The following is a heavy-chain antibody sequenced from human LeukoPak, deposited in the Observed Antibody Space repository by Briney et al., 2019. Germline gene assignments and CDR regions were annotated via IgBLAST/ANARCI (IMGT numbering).Heavy chain of an antibody. Sequence: GGSLRLSCAASGFTFSSYGMHWVRQAPGKGLEWVAVISYDGSNKYYADSVKGRFTISRDNSKNTLYLQMNSLRAEDTAVYYCASADGTYYYDSSGPSHAFDIWGQGTMATVSS. V-gene: IGHV3-30*03. CDR2: ISYDGSNK. CDR1: GFTFSSYG. J-gene: IGHJ3*02. CDR3: ASADGTYYYDSSGPSHAFDI. D-gene: IGHD3-22*01.